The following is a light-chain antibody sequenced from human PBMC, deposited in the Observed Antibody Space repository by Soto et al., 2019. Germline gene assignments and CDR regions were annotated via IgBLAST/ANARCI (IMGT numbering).Light chain of an antibody. Sequence: EIVLTQSPGTLSLSPRERATLSCRASQSIGNNYLAWYQHKPGQAHRLLIYGASNRAPGIPDRFSGSGSGTVFTLTIRRLEPEDFAIYYCQQYAASPRPFGQGTQVEVK. V-gene: IGKV3-20*01. CDR2: GAS. J-gene: IGKJ1*01. CDR3: QQYAASPRP. CDR1: QSIGNNY.